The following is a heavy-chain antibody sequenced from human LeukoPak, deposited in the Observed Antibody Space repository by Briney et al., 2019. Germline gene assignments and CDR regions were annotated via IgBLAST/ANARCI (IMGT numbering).Heavy chain of an antibody. J-gene: IGHJ6*03. D-gene: IGHD6-19*01. Sequence: ASVKVSCKASGYTFTGFYIHWVRQAPGQGLEWMGWINPNSGGTNYAQKLQGRVTMTTDTSTSTAYMELRSLRSDDTAVYYCARGLGSQGYYYYYMDVWGKGTTVTVSS. CDR1: GYTFTGFY. V-gene: IGHV1-2*02. CDR2: INPNSGGT. CDR3: ARGLGSQGYYYYYMDV.